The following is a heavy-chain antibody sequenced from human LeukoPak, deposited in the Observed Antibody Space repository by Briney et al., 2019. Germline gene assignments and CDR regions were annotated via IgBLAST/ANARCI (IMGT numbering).Heavy chain of an antibody. J-gene: IGHJ4*02. CDR3: ARERYYDSTGFFHFDQ. V-gene: IGHV6-1*01. Sequence: SQTLSLTCAISGDSVSGNSAAWDWIRQSPSRGLEWLGRTYYRSKWYNDYAPSVKSRIIINQDTSKNQFSLQLNSVTPEDTAVYYCARERYYDSTGFFHFDQWGQGTLVTVSS. CDR2: TYYRSKWYN. CDR1: GDSVSGNSAA. D-gene: IGHD3-22*01.